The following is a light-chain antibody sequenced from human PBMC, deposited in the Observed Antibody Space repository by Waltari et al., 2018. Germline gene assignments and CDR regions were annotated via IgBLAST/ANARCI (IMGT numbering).Light chain of an antibody. CDR1: QRIGNN. CDR2: GAF. CDR3: QQYNFWPRT. Sequence: DIVMKQSHGTLSVSPGERATPSCRASQRIGNNLARYQQKRGQAPRLLIFGAFTRATDIPARFSGSGSGTEFTLTISSVQSEDFAVYYCQQYNFWPRTFGLGTKVEI. V-gene: IGKV3D-15*01. J-gene: IGKJ1*01.